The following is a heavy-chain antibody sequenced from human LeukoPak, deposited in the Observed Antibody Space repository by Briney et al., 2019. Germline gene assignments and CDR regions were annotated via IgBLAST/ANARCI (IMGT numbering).Heavy chain of an antibody. Sequence: GGSLRLSCAASGFTFSSYAMHWVRQAPGKGLEWVAVISYDGSNKYYADSVKGRFTISRDNSKNTLYLQMNSLRAEDTAVYYCVREALRYFDWLPPEYYFDYWGQGTLVTVSS. CDR1: GFTFSSYA. J-gene: IGHJ4*02. V-gene: IGHV3-30*04. CDR2: ISYDGSNK. D-gene: IGHD3-9*01. CDR3: VREALRYFDWLPPEYYFDY.